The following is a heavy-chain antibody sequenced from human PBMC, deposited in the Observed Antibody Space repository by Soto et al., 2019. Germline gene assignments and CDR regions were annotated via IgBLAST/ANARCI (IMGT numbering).Heavy chain of an antibody. J-gene: IGHJ4*02. D-gene: IGHD6-19*01. CDR2: TYYRSRWYN. V-gene: IGHV6-1*01. CDR1: GDSVSGNSAA. Sequence: SQTLSLTCAISGDSVSGNSAAWNWIRQSPSRGLEWLGRTYYRSRWYNDYAVSVKSRITVTPDTSKNQFSLHLNSVTPEDTAVYYCSREFADYVSSDSYLDYWGQGAMGIVSS. CDR3: SREFADYVSSDSYLDY.